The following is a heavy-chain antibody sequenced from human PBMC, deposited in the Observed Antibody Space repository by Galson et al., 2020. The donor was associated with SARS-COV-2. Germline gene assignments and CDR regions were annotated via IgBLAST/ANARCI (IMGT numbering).Heavy chain of an antibody. CDR3: ARIKVATVRDYYAYGMDV. V-gene: IGHV4-31*03. CDR2: IYYSGSI. Sequence: SETLSLTCTVSGGSISSGGYYWSWIRQHPGKGLEWIGHIYYSGSIYYNPSLKSRVTISVDTSKNQLSLKLSSVTAADAAVYYCARIKVATVRDYYAYGMDVWGQGTTFTVSS. J-gene: IGHJ6*02. CDR1: GGSISSGGYY. D-gene: IGHD5-12*01.